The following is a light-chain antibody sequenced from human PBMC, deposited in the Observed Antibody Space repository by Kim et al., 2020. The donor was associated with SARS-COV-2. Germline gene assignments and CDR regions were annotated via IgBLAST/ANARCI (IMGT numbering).Light chain of an antibody. CDR3: QQHSNWPT. V-gene: IGKV3-11*01. J-gene: IGKJ4*01. CDR1: QSVSSY. CDR2: DAS. Sequence: SLSPGERATLSCRASQSVSSYLAWYQQKPGQAPRLLIYDASNRATGIPARFSGSGSGTDFTLTISSLEPEDFAVYYCQQHSNWPTFGGGTKVDIK.